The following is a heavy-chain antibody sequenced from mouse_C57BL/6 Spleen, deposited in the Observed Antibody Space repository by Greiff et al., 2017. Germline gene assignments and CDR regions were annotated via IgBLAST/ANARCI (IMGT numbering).Heavy chain of an antibody. CDR1: GYTFTDYN. J-gene: IGHJ3*01. CDR3: ARKGAAQAPAGFAY. D-gene: IGHD3-2*02. Sequence: EVQLQQSGPELVKPGASVKIPCKASGYTFTDYNMDWVKQSHGKSLEWIGDINPNNGGTYYNQKFKGKDTLTVDKSSSTAYLELRRLTSEDTAVYYGARKGAAQAPAGFAYWGQGTLVTVSA. CDR2: INPNNGGT. V-gene: IGHV1-18*01.